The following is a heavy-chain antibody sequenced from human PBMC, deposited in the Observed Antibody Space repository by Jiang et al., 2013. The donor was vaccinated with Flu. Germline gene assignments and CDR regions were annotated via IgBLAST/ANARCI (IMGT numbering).Heavy chain of an antibody. J-gene: IGHJ5*02. CDR1: GFTFSSYG. Sequence: RSLRLSCAASGFTFSSYGMHWVRQAPGKGLEWVAIISYDGSNKYYADSVKGRFTISRDNSKNTLYLQMNSLRAEDTSVYYCAKGEDSSSWPFDPWGQGTLVTVSS. CDR2: ISYDGSNK. D-gene: IGHD6-13*01. CDR3: AKGEDSSSWPFDP. V-gene: IGHV3-30*18.